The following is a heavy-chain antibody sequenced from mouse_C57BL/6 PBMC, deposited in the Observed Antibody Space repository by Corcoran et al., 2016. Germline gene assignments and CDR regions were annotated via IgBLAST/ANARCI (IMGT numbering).Heavy chain of an antibody. CDR3: ARKIPLRAMDY. Sequence: EVQLQQSGPELVMPGASVKISCKASGYTFTDYYMNWVKQSHGKSLEWIGDINPNNGGTSYNQKFKGKATLTVDKSSSTAYMELRSLTSEDSAVYYCARKIPLRAMDYWGQGTSVTVSS. V-gene: IGHV1-26*01. CDR2: INPNNGGT. J-gene: IGHJ4*01. CDR1: GYTFTDYY. D-gene: IGHD1-2*01.